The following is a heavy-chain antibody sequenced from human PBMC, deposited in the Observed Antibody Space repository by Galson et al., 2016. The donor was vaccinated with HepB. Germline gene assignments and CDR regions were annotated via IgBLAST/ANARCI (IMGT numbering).Heavy chain of an antibody. D-gene: IGHD1-14*01. CDR2: IYSGGST. J-gene: IGHJ4*02. CDR1: GFTVSSNS. CDR3: TTGTGTPFDY. V-gene: IGHV3-53*01. Sequence: SLRLSCAASGFTVSSNSVTWVRQAPGKGLEWVSVIYSGGSTYYADSVKGRFTISRDNSKNTVYLQMNSLRAEDTAVYYCTTGTGTPFDYWGQGILVTVSS.